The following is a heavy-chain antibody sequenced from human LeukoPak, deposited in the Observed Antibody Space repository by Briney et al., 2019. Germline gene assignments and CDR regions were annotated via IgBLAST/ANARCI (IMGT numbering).Heavy chain of an antibody. CDR2: ISSSSSYI. V-gene: IGHV3-21*01. J-gene: IGHJ4*02. CDR3: AREHDYVWGSYRHPYYFDY. Sequence: GGSLRLSCAASGFTFSSYSMNWVRQAPGKGLEWVSSISSSSSYIYYADSVKGRFTISRDNAKNSPYLQMNSLRAEDTAVHYCAREHDYVWGSYRHPYYFDYWGQGTLVTVSS. CDR1: GFTFSSYS. D-gene: IGHD3-16*02.